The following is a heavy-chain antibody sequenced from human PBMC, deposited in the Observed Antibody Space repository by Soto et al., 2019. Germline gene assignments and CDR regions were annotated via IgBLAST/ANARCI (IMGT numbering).Heavy chain of an antibody. D-gene: IGHD3-9*01. J-gene: IGHJ4*02. V-gene: IGHV4-39*01. CDR1: GGSISSSSYY. CDR3: AVQYYDILTGLDY. Sequence: SETLSLTCTVSGGSISSSSYYWGGIRQPPGKGLEWIGSIYYSGSTYYNPPLKSRVTISVDTSKNQFSLKLSSVTAADTAVYYCAVQYYDILTGLDYWGQGTLVTVS. CDR2: IYYSGST.